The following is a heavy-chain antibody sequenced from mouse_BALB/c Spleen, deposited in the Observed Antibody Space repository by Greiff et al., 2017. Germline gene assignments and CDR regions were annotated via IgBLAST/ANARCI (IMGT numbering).Heavy chain of an antibody. CDR2: IWAGGST. CDR3: ARDQTARATWAMDY. Sequence: VQLQESGPGLVAPSQSLSITCTVSGFSLTSYGVHWVRQPPGKGLEWLGVIWAGGSTNYNSALMSRLSISKDNSKSQVFLKMNSLQTDDTAMYSCARDQTARATWAMDYWGQGTSVTVSS. CDR1: GFSLTSYG. D-gene: IGHD3-2*01. J-gene: IGHJ4*01. V-gene: IGHV2-9*02.